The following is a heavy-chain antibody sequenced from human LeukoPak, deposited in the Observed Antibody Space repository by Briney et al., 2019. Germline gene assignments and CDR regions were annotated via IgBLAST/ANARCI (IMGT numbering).Heavy chain of an antibody. D-gene: IGHD5-12*01. Sequence: SETLSLTCTVSGGSISSYYWSWIRQPPGKGLEWIGYIYYSGSTNYNRSLKSRVTISVDTSKNQFSLKLSPATAADTAVYYCARASRVEWLRLPAFDIWGQRTMVTVSS. CDR1: GGSISSYY. CDR3: ARASRVEWLRLPAFDI. J-gene: IGHJ3*02. CDR2: IYYSGST. V-gene: IGHV4-59*08.